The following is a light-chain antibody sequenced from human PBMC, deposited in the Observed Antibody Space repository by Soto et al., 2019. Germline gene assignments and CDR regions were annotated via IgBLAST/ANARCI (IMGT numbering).Light chain of an antibody. CDR3: SSYTTSSTHGV. CDR2: EVS. V-gene: IGLV2-14*01. Sequence: QSALTQPASVSGSPGQSITISCTGTSSDVGGYNYVSWYQQHPGKAPKLMIYEVSNRPSGVSNRFSGSKSGNTASLTISGLQAEDEADYYCSSYTTSSTHGVFGGGTQLTVL. CDR1: SSDVGGYNY. J-gene: IGLJ3*02.